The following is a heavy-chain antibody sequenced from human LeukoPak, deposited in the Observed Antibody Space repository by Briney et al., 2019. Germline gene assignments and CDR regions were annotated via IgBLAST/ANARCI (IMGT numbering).Heavy chain of an antibody. CDR1: GYTLTELS. CDR2: FDPEDGGT. J-gene: IGHJ4*02. Sequence: ASVKVSCKVSGYTLTELSMHWVRQAPGKGLEWIGGFDPEDGGTIYAQKFQGRVTITADKSTSTAYMELSSLRSEDTAVYYCARRQWLDDYWGQGTLVTVSS. CDR3: ARRQWLDDY. V-gene: IGHV1-24*01. D-gene: IGHD6-19*01.